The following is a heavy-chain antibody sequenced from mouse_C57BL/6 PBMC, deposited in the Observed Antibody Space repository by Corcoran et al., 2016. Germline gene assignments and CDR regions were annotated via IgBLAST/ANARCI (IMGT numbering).Heavy chain of an antibody. J-gene: IGHJ4*01. V-gene: IGHV3-6*01. CDR1: GYSITSGYY. CDR2: ISYDGSN. CDR3: ARDSLLDGHYYAMDY. D-gene: IGHD1-2*01. Sequence: DVQLQESGPGLVKPSQSLSLTCSVTGYSITSGYYWNWIRQFPGNKLEWMGYISYDGSNNYNPSLKNRISITRDTSKNQFFLKLNSVTTEDTATYYCARDSLLDGHYYAMDYWGQGTSVTVSS.